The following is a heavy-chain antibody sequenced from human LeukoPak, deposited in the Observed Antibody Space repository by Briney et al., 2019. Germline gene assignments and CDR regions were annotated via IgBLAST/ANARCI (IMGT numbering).Heavy chain of an antibody. CDR1: GGSISDYY. CDR3: ARCPYYYGSGSYRARRNWFDP. J-gene: IGHJ5*02. D-gene: IGHD3-10*01. CDR2: IYYSGNT. Sequence: SETLSLTCTVSGGSISDYYWTWIRQPPGKGLEWIGHIYYSGNTIYNPSLKSRVTISVDTSKNQFSLKLTSVTTADTAVYYCARCPYYYGSGSYRARRNWFDPWGQGTLVTVSS. V-gene: IGHV4-59*01.